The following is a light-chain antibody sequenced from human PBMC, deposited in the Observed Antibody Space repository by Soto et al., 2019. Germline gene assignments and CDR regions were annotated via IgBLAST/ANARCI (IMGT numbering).Light chain of an antibody. V-gene: IGKV3-20*01. CDR2: GAS. J-gene: IGKJ1*01. CDR3: QKYGGSPPWT. CDR1: QSVDSDY. Sequence: EIVLTQSPGTLSLSPGERATLSCRASQSVDSDYLAWYQQRPGQAPRLLIFGASSRAIGIPDRFSGSGSGTEFTLSISRLEPEDCAIYYCQKYGGSPPWTFGRGTKVEIK.